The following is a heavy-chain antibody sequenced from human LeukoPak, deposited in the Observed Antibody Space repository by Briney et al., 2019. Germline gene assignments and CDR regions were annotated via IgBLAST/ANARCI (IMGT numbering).Heavy chain of an antibody. Sequence: GRSLRLSCAASGFTFSGYWMSWVRQAPGKGLEWVANIKEDGSETYYVDSVKGRFTISRDNAKNSLYLQMSSLRAEDTAVYYCAKDRTRFYYWGQGTLVTVSS. D-gene: IGHD2-2*01. CDR2: IKEDGSET. J-gene: IGHJ4*01. CDR1: GFTFSGYW. CDR3: AKDRTRFYY. V-gene: IGHV3-7*01.